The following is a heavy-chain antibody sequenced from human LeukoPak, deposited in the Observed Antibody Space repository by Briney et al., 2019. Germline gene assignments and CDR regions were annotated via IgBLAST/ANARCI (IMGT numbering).Heavy chain of an antibody. Sequence: GGSLRLSCAASGFTFSSYGMHWVRQAPGKGLEWVAVIWHDGSNKYYADSVKGRFTISRDNSKNALYLQMNSLRAEDTAVYYCAKPTFSYYYDSSGYSSFDYWGQGTLVTVSS. V-gene: IGHV3-33*06. J-gene: IGHJ4*02. CDR1: GFTFSSYG. D-gene: IGHD3-22*01. CDR2: IWHDGSNK. CDR3: AKPTFSYYYDSSGYSSFDY.